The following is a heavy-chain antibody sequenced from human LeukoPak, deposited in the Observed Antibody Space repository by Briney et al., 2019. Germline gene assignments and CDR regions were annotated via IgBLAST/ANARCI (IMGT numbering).Heavy chain of an antibody. J-gene: IGHJ5*02. CDR2: INHSGGT. CDR3: ASLARGGNWFAP. V-gene: IGHV4-34*01. CDR1: GGSFIGYD. D-gene: IGHD6-6*01. Sequence: SETLSLTCAVYGGSFIGYDWTWIRQPPGKGLEWIGEINHSGGTNYNPSLKSRVTISVDTSKNQFSLKLSSVTAADTAVYYCASLARGGNWFAPWGQGTLVTVSS.